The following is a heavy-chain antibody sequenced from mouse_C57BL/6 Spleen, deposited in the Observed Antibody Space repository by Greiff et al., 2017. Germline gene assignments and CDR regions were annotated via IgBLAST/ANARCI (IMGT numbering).Heavy chain of an antibody. CDR3: ASDYGSSPGWLAY. V-gene: IGHV1-53*01. D-gene: IGHD1-1*01. Sequence: VQLQQPGTELVKPGASVKLSCKASGYTFTSYWMHWVKQRPGQGLEWIGNINPSNGGTNYNEKFKSKATLTVDKSSSTAYMQLSSLTSEDAAVYYCASDYGSSPGWLAYWGQGTLVTVSA. CDR1: GYTFTSYW. J-gene: IGHJ3*01. CDR2: INPSNGGT.